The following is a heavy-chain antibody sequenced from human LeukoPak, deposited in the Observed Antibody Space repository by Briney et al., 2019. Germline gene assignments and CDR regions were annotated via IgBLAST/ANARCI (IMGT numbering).Heavy chain of an antibody. Sequence: GESLRLSCAASGFTFTKHWMSWVRQAPGKGLEWVANIKQGGSEKYYVDSAKGRFTISRDNAKNSLNLQMNSLRAEDTAVYYCVRNGGSLDYWGQGTLVTVSS. J-gene: IGHJ4*02. V-gene: IGHV3-7*01. CDR3: VRNGGSLDY. D-gene: IGHD3-10*01. CDR2: IKQGGSEK. CDR1: GFTFTKHW.